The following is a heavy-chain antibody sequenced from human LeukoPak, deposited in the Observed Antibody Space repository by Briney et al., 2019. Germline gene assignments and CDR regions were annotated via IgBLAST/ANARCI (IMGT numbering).Heavy chain of an antibody. CDR1: GFTFSSSA. CDR3: ARWGNDYSQFDS. V-gene: IGHV3-23*01. J-gene: IGHJ4*02. Sequence: PGGSLRLSCAASGFTFSSSAMSWFRQAPGKGLEWVSVVSGSGDNTNYADSVKGRFTISRDNSKNTLFLQMNSLRTEDTAVYFCARWGNDYSQFDSWGQGTLVTVS. CDR2: VSGSGDNT. D-gene: IGHD4-11*01.